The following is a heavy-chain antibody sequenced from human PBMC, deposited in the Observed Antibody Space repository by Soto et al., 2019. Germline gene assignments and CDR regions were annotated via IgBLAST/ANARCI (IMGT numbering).Heavy chain of an antibody. D-gene: IGHD6-6*01. Sequence: SRRLSCAASGFTPSGYAMDWVRQAPGKGLEYVSGISSNGVGTYYANSVQGRFTISRDNSKNTVYLQMGSLRPEDMAVYYCARRARPDFYYMDVWGKGTTVTVSS. CDR2: ISSNGVGT. CDR1: GFTPSGYA. V-gene: IGHV3-64*01. CDR3: ARRARPDFYYMDV. J-gene: IGHJ6*03.